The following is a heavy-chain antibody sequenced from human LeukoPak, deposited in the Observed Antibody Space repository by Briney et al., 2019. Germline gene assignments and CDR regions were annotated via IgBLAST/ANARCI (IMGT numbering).Heavy chain of an antibody. D-gene: IGHD1-26*01. V-gene: IGHV4-31*03. CDR1: GGSISSGGYY. CDR2: IYYSGST. CDR3: ARTYSGSYGDAFDI. J-gene: IGHJ3*02. Sequence: SQTLSLTCTVSGGSISSGGYYWSWIRQQPGKGLEWIGYIYYSGSTYYNPSLKIRVTISVDTSKNQFSLKLSSVTAADTAVYYCARTYSGSYGDAFDIWGQGTMVTVSS.